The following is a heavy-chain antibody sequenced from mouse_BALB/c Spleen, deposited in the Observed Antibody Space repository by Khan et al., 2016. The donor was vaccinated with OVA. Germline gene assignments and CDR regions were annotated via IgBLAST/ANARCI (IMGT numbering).Heavy chain of an antibody. D-gene: IGHD1-1*01. V-gene: IGHV1S81*02. Sequence: QVELEQSGAELVKAGASVKMSCKASGYTFTCYWMHWVKQRLGQGLEWFAETNPTNGRTYYNEKFKSKATLTVDKSSSTAYMLLSGSSSEDSAVYYGENIKKIVATYFDNWGQGTTLTVSS. CDR2: TNPTNGRT. CDR1: GYTFTCYW. CDR3: ENIKKIVATYFDN. J-gene: IGHJ2*01.